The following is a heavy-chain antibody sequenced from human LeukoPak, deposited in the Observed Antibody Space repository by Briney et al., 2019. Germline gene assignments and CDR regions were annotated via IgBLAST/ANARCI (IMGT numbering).Heavy chain of an antibody. J-gene: IGHJ2*01. CDR2: INPNSGGT. CDR3: SREGDYGDYGRLWYFDL. Sequence: GASVKVSCKTSGYTFTGYFMHWVRQAPGQGLEWMGWINPNSGGTNYAQKFQGRVTMTRDTSISTAYMELTGLRSDDTAMYYCSREGDYGDYGRLWYFDLWGRGTLVTVSS. D-gene: IGHD4-17*01. CDR1: GYTFTGYF. V-gene: IGHV1-2*02.